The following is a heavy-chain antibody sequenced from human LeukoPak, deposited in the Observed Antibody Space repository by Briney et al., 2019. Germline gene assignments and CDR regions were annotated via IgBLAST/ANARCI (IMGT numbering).Heavy chain of an antibody. J-gene: IGHJ5*02. D-gene: IGHD2-15*01. V-gene: IGHV1-8*02. Sequence: ASVKVSCKASGGTFSSYAISWVRQAPGQGLEWMGWMNPNSGNTGYAQKFQGRVTMTRNTSISTAYMELSSLRSEDTAVYYCAREDVVVVVAATPEGWFDPWGQGTLVTVSS. CDR1: GGTFSSYA. CDR3: AREDVVVVVAATPEGWFDP. CDR2: MNPNSGNT.